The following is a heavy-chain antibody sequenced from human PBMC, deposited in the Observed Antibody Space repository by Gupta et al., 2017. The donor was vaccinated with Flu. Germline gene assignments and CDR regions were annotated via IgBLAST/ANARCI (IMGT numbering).Heavy chain of an antibody. Sequence: QVTLKASGPVLVKPTETLTLTCTVSGFSLSNARMGVSWIRQPPGKALEWPAHIFSKDEKSYSTCLENRLNHSKGPFKSQVVLNMTNMDHVDTATYYCGRGDMGGWFDPWGQGTLVTVAS. J-gene: IGHJ5*02. V-gene: IGHV2-26*01. CDR2: IFSKDEK. D-gene: IGHD1-26*01. CDR1: GFSLSNARMG. CDR3: GRGDMGGWFDP.